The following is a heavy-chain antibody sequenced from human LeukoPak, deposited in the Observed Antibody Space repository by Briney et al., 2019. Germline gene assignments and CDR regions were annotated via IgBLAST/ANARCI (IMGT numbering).Heavy chain of an antibody. CDR2: IRGSGGST. CDR1: GFTFSSYA. D-gene: IGHD5-18*01. J-gene: IGHJ4*02. CDR3: ANVGGGNWIQLWLNPFDY. Sequence: PGGSLRLSCAASGFTFSSYAMSWVRQAPGKGLEWVSAIRGSGGSTYYADSVKGRFTISRDNSKNTLYLQMNSLRAEDTAVYYCANVGGGNWIQLWLNPFDYWGQGTLVTVSS. V-gene: IGHV3-23*01.